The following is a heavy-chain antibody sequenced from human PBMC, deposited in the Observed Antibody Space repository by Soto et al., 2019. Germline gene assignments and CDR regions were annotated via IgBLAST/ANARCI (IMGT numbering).Heavy chain of an antibody. J-gene: IGHJ4*02. CDR1: GGSISSSSYY. V-gene: IGHV4-39*01. CDR3: ARAYDYGDARPDYFDY. Sequence: QLQLQESGPGLVKPSETLSLTCTVSGGSISSSSYYWGWIRQPPGKGLEWIGSIYYSGSTYYNPSLNSRVTISVDTSKNQFSLKLSSVTAADTAVYYCARAYDYGDARPDYFDYWGQGTLVTVSS. CDR2: IYYSGST. D-gene: IGHD4-17*01.